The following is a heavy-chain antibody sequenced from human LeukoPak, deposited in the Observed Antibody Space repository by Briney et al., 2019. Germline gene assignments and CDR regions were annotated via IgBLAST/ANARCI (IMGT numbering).Heavy chain of an antibody. CDR2: IYTSGST. CDR3: ARGYHSDAFDI. CDR1: GGSISSGSYY. J-gene: IGHJ3*02. D-gene: IGHD2-2*01. Sequence: PSETVSLTCTVSGGSISSGSYYWSWIRQPAGKGLEWIGRIYTSGSTNYNPSLKSRVTISVDTSKNQFSLKLSSVTAAYTAVYYCARGYHSDAFDIWGQGTMVTVSS. V-gene: IGHV4-61*02.